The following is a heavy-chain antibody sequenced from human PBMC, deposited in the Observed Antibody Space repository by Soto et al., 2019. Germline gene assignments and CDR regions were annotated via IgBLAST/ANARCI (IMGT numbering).Heavy chain of an antibody. V-gene: IGHV4-31*03. CDR1: GGFISSGGYY. J-gene: IGHJ6*02. CDR3: ASEKVEPANFGPYYYAMDV. Sequence: QVQLQESGPGLVKPSQTLSLTCTVSGGFISSGGYYWSWIRQHPGKGLEWIGYIYYSGSSYYNPSLKSRVTISVDTSKNQFFLKLSSVTAADTAVYYCASEKVEPANFGPYYYAMDVWGQGTTVTVSS. CDR2: IYYSGSS. D-gene: IGHD2-2*01.